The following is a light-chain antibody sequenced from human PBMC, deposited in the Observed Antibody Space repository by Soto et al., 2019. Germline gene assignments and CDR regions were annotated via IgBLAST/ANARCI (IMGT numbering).Light chain of an antibody. CDR1: SSDVGGYNY. V-gene: IGLV2-14*01. CDR3: SSYTTSGSLV. CDR2: DVS. J-gene: IGLJ2*01. Sequence: QSALTQPASVSGSPGQSITISCTGTSSDVGGYNYVSWYQQHPGKAPKLMIYDVSNRPSGVSNRFSGSKSGNTASLTISGHKAEDEAHYYCSSYTTSGSLVFGGGTKLTVL.